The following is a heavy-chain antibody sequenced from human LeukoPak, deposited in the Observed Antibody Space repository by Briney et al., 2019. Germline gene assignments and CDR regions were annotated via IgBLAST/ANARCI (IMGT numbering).Heavy chain of an antibody. D-gene: IGHD6-13*01. CDR1: GFTFDDYA. CDR3: AKDLGGSSSWYRYYGMDV. Sequence: GGSLRLSCAASGFTFDDYAMHWVRQAPVKGLEWVSLISGDGGSTYYADSVKGRFTISRDNSKNSLYLQMNSLRTEDTALYYCAKDLGGSSSWYRYYGMDVWGQGTTVTVSS. V-gene: IGHV3-43*02. J-gene: IGHJ6*02. CDR2: ISGDGGST.